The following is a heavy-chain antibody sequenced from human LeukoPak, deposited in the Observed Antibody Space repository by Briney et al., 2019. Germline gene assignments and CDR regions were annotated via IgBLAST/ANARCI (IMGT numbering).Heavy chain of an antibody. Sequence: PSETLSLTCTVSGGSISSYYWSWIRQPPGKGLEWIGYIYYSGSTNYNPSLKSRVTISVDTSKNQFSLKLSSVTAADTAVYYCARLYYYDSSGYYYVAYYYYYMDVWGKGTTVTISS. CDR3: ARLYYYDSSGYYYVAYYYYYMDV. CDR2: IYYSGST. J-gene: IGHJ6*03. V-gene: IGHV4-59*08. D-gene: IGHD3-22*01. CDR1: GGSISSYY.